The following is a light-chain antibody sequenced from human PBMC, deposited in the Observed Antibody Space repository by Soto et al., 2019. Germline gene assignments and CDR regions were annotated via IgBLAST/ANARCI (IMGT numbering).Light chain of an antibody. Sequence: AIQLTQSPSSLSASVGDRVTITCRASQGISSALAWYQQKPGKAPKLLIYDASILESGVPSRFSGSGSGTDFTLTISSLQPEDFATYYCQQFNSYPHELTFGGGTKVEIK. CDR1: QGISSA. CDR3: QQFNSYPHELT. J-gene: IGKJ4*01. CDR2: DAS. V-gene: IGKV1-13*02.